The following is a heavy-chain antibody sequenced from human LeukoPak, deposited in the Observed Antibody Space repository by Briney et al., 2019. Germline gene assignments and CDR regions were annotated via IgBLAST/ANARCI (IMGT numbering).Heavy chain of an antibody. CDR1: RFTISSNY. V-gene: IGHV3-66*01. CDR2: ISSGGST. D-gene: IGHD6-19*01. Sequence: GESLRLSCAASRFTISSNYMSWVRQAPGKGLDWVSVISSGGSTYYSDSVKGRFTISRDNSKNTLYLQMNTLRAEDTAVYYCARGLYSSGWYFDYWGQGTLVTVSS. J-gene: IGHJ4*02. CDR3: ARGLYSSGWYFDY.